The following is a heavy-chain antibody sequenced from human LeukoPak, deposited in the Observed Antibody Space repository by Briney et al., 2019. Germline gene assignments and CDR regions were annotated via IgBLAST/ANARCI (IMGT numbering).Heavy chain of an antibody. CDR2: ISGYRGNT. J-gene: IGHJ4*02. CDR3: ARVSDDYVWGSLPY. V-gene: IGHV1-18*04. CDR1: GYTFTSYG. Sequence: ASVKVSCKASGYTFTSYGITWVRQAPGQGPEWMGWISGYRGNTNYAEKVQGRVTMTTDTSTSTAYMELRSLRSDDTAVYYCARVSDDYVWGSLPYWGQGTLVTVSS. D-gene: IGHD3-16*01.